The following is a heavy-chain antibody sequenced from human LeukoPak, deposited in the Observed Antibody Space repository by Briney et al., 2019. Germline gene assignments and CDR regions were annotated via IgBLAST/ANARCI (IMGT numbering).Heavy chain of an antibody. CDR2: ISASPFST. Sequence: GGSLRLSCVISGYTFTHYGFHWVRQAPGKGLEWVSSISASPFSTYYADSVKGRFTISRDNSKNTLYLQMNTLRAEDTAVYYCARAEIWGQGTLVTVSS. CDR3: ARAEI. J-gene: IGHJ4*02. V-gene: IGHV3-23*01. CDR1: GYTFTHYG.